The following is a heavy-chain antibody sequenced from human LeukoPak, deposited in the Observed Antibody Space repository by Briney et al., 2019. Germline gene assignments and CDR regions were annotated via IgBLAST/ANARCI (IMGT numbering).Heavy chain of an antibody. CDR1: GFPFSSYW. V-gene: IGHV3-74*01. J-gene: IGHJ6*02. Sequence: GGSLRLSCAASGFPFSSYWMHWVRQVPGKGLPWVPRINSDGSATIYADSVRGRFTISRDNAKNTLYLQMSGLRVEDTAVYHCASDSPYYGMDVWGQGTTVTVSS. CDR3: ASDSPYYGMDV. CDR2: INSDGSAT.